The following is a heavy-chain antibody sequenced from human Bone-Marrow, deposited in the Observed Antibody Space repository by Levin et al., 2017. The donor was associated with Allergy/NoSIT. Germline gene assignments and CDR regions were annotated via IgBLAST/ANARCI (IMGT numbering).Heavy chain of an antibody. D-gene: IGHD2-15*01. V-gene: IGHV4-34*01. J-gene: IGHJ4*02. CDR1: GGSLSGYY. Sequence: SETLSLTCAVYGGSLSGYYWTWVRQPPGKGLEWIGEINHYGSASYNPSLQGRVTMSVDTSKNHFSLSLVSVTAADTALYFCARLAGFSRGWYLPYWGQGALVTVSS. CDR3: ARLAGFSRGWYLPY. CDR2: INHYGSA.